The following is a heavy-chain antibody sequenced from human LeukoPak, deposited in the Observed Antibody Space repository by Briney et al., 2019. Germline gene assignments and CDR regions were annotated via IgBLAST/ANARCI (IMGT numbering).Heavy chain of an antibody. D-gene: IGHD3-22*01. J-gene: IGHJ6*03. CDR1: GYTFTGYY. CDR3: ARDYYDSSGPRHYYMDV. CDR2: ISGYNGNT. Sequence: GASVKVSCKASGYTFTGYYMHWVRQAPGQGLEWMGWISGYNGNTNYAQKLQGRVTMTTDTSTSTAYMELRSLRSDDTAVYYCARDYYDSSGPRHYYMDVWGKGTTVTVSS. V-gene: IGHV1-18*04.